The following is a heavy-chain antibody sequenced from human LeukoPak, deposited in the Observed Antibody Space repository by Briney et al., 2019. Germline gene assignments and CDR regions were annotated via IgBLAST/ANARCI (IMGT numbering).Heavy chain of an antibody. CDR1: GFTVSSSY. CDR3: ARDLEAANTYYFDY. J-gene: IGHJ4*02. CDR2: ISSAGTA. Sequence: GGSLRLSCAASGFTVSSSYMSWVRQAPGKGLEWVSIISSAGTAYYADSVKGRFTISRDNSKNTVYLQVNSLRDEDTAVYYCARDLEAANTYYFDYWGQGTMVTVSS. V-gene: IGHV3-66*01. D-gene: IGHD6-13*01.